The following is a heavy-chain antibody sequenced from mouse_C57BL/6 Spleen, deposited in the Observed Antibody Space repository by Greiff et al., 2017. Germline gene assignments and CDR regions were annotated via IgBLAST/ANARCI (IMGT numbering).Heavy chain of an antibody. CDR1: GYTFTDYY. J-gene: IGHJ1*03. D-gene: IGHD1-1*01. CDR3: AMDYGSSYGDFEV. CDR2: IYPGSGNT. Sequence: QVQLQESGAELVRPGASVKLSCKASGYTFTDYYINWVKQRPGQGLEWIARIYPGSGNTYYNEKFKGKATLTAEKSSSTAYLRLSSLTSEDTAVYDCAMDYGSSYGDFEVWGTGTTVTVSS. V-gene: IGHV1-76*01.